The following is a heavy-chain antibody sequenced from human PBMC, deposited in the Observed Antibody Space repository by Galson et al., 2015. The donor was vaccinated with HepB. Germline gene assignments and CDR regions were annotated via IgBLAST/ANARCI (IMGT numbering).Heavy chain of an antibody. J-gene: IGHJ4*02. D-gene: IGHD6-19*01. CDR3: ARAVRGSGWYEDY. CDR1: GYTFTSYA. V-gene: IGHV1-3*01. Sequence: SVKVSCKASGYTFTSYAMHWVRQAPGQRLEWMGWINAGNGNTKYSQKFQGRVTITRDTSASTAYMELSSLRSEDTAVYYCARAVRGSGWYEDYWGQGTLVTVSS. CDR2: INAGNGNT.